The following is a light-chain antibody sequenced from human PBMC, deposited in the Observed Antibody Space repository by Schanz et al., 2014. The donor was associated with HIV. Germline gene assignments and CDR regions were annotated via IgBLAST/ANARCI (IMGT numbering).Light chain of an antibody. CDR3: QQYGSSPKT. Sequence: EIVMTQSPATLSVSPGERATLSCRASQSVSSNLAWYQQKPGQAPRLLIYGASTRATGIPDRFSGSGSGTDFTLTISRLEPEDLAVYYCQQYGSSPKTFGQGTKLEIK. V-gene: IGKV3-15*01. CDR2: GAS. CDR1: QSVSSN. J-gene: IGKJ2*01.